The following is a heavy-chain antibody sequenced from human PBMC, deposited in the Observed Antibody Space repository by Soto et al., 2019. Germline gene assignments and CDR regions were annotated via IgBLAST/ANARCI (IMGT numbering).Heavy chain of an antibody. CDR2: INAGNGNT. D-gene: IGHD6-19*01. J-gene: IGHJ4*02. Sequence: QVQLVQSGAEVKKPGASVKVSCKASGYTFTSYAVHWVRQAPGQRLEWMGWINAGNGNTKYSQKFQDRVTITRDTSASTAYMELSSLRSEDTAVYYCARGGTSGWPFDYWGQGTLVTVSS. CDR1: GYTFTSYA. CDR3: ARGGTSGWPFDY. V-gene: IGHV1-3*01.